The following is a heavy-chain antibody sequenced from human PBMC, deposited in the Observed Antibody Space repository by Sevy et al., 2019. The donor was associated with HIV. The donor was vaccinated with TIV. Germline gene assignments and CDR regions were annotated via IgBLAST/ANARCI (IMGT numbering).Heavy chain of an antibody. CDR2: IWYDGSSK. J-gene: IGHJ4*02. CDR3: ASGAYCSASRTENFDY. V-gene: IGHV3-33*01. D-gene: IGHD2-21*01. Sequence: GGSLRLSCAASGFTFSSYGMHWVRQAPGKGLEWVALIWYDGSSKYYADSVKGRFTISRDNSKNTLYLQMNSLRAEDTAVYYCASGAYCSASRTENFDYWGQGTLVTVSS. CDR1: GFTFSSYG.